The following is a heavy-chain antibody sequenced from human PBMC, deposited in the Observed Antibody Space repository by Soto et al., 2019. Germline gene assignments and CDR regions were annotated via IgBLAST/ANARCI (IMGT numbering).Heavy chain of an antibody. D-gene: IGHD3-9*01. Sequence: GESLRVSCKGSGYRFTSYCIVLVSQLTGKGLEWMGIIYPGDSDTRYSPSFQGQVTIPADKSISTAYLQWSSLKASDTAMYYCARPRIDILTGFEYWGQGTLVTVSS. V-gene: IGHV5-51*01. CDR2: IYPGDSDT. CDR1: GYRFTSYC. CDR3: ARPRIDILTGFEY. J-gene: IGHJ4*02.